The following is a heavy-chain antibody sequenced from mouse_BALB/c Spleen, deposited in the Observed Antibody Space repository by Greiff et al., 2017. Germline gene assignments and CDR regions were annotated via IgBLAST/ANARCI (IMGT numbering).Heavy chain of an antibody. V-gene: IGHV7-3*02. J-gene: IGHJ1*01. D-gene: IGHD1-1*01. CDR3: ARDNHYYGSSGWYFDV. Sequence: EVMLVESGGGLVQPGGSLRLSCATSGFTFTDYYMSWVRQPPGKALEWLGFIRNKANGYTTEYSASVKGRFTISRDNSQSILYLQMNTLRAEDSATYYCARDNHYYGSSGWYFDVWGAGTTVTVSS. CDR2: IRNKANGYTT. CDR1: GFTFTDYY.